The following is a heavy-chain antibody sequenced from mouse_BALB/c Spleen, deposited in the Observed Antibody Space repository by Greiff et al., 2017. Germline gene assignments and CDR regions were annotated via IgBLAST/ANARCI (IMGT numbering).Heavy chain of an antibody. CDR3: ARWDYPFDY. CDR2: IDPANGNT. Sequence: EVKLVESGAELVKPGASVKLSCTASGFNIKDTYMHWVKQRPEQGLEWIGRIDPANGNTKYDPKFQGKATITADTSSNTAYLQLSSPTSEDTAVYYCARWDYPFDYWGQGTTLTVSS. V-gene: IGHV14-3*02. J-gene: IGHJ2*01. CDR1: GFNIKDTY. D-gene: IGHD2-4*01.